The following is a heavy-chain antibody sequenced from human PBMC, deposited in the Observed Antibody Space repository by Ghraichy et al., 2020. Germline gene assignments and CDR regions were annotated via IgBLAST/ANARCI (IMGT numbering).Heavy chain of an antibody. D-gene: IGHD4-17*01. Sequence: SVKVSCKASGGTFTSNAINWVRQAPGQGLEWMGGIIPIYGIGNYAQKFQGRVTITADESTGTAYMELSSLRSEDTAVYYCAKHTDSNDDYGGGVLSWGPKAKQSPTDSAPDYWGQGTLVTVSS. J-gene: IGHJ4*02. V-gene: IGHV1-69*13. CDR3: AKHTDSNDDYGGGVLSWGPKAKQSPTDSAPDY. CDR1: GGTFTSNA. CDR2: IIPIYGIG.